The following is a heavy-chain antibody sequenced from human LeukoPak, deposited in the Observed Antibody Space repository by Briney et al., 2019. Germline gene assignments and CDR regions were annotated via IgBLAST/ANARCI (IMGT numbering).Heavy chain of an antibody. CDR2: IYYGGST. D-gene: IGHD4-17*01. J-gene: IGHJ4*02. CDR3: ARGYGDYAQYFDY. V-gene: IGHV4-59*01. CDR1: GGSIRSYY. Sequence: PSETLSLTCTVSGGSIRSYYWSWIRQSPGKGLEWIGYIYYGGSTNYNPSLKSRVTISVDMSKNQFSLKLSSVTAADTAVYYCARGYGDYAQYFDYWGQGTLVTVSS.